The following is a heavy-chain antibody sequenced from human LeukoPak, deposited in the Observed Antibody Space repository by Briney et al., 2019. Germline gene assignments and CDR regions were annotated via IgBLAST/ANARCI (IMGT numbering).Heavy chain of an antibody. CDR3: ARTYRASRYFDY. CDR1: GFTFSSYA. V-gene: IGHV3-7*01. CDR2: IKQDGSEK. D-gene: IGHD3-10*01. J-gene: IGHJ4*02. Sequence: PGGSLRLSCAASGFTFSSYAMSWVRQAPGKGLEWVANIKQDGSEKYYVDSVKGRFTISRDNAKNSLYLQMNSLRAEDTAVYYCARTYRASRYFDYWGQGTLVTVSS.